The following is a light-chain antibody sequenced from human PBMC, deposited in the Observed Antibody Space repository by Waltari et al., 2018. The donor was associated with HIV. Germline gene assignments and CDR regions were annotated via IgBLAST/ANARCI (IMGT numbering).Light chain of an antibody. CDR2: GAS. CDR3: QQSYSTPRT. V-gene: IGKV1-39*01. CDR1: QTISSY. Sequence: DIQMTQSPSSLSASVGDRVTITCRASQTISSYLNWYQQKPGKAPMLLIYGASTLHSGVPSRFSGSGSGTDFTLTISSLQPEDFATYDCQQSYSTPRTFGQGTKLEIK. J-gene: IGKJ2*01.